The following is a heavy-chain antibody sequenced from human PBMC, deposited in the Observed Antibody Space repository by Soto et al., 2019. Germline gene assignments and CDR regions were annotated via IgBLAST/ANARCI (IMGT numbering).Heavy chain of an antibody. J-gene: IGHJ4*02. CDR2: IKQDGSEK. CDR3: VRDYYASGSRDY. V-gene: IGHV3-7*05. CDR1: GFTFSGYW. Sequence: GVLRLSCAASGFTFSGYWMSWFRQAPGKGLEWVANIKQDGSEKYYVDSVKGRFTISRDNARNSLYLQMNSLRAEDTAVYYCVRDYYASGSRDYWGQGILVTVSS. D-gene: IGHD3-10*01.